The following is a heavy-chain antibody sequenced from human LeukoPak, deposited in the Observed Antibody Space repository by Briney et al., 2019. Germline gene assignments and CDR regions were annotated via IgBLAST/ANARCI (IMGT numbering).Heavy chain of an antibody. V-gene: IGHV3-48*04. CDR1: GLTFSTYS. Sequence: GGSLRLSCGASGLTFSTYSMNWVRQAPGKGLEWVSYISSDSGTIYYADSVKGRFTISRDNAKNSLYLQMNSLRSEDTAVYYCARGRGIAARRGWYFDLWGRGTLVTVSS. CDR3: ARGRGIAARRGWYFDL. D-gene: IGHD6-6*01. J-gene: IGHJ2*01. CDR2: ISSDSGTI.